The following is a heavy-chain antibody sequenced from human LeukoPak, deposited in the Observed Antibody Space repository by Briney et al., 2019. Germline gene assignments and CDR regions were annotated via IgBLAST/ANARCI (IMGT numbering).Heavy chain of an antibody. J-gene: IGHJ6*03. CDR3: ARTTEGGYTYGYFYYYYMDV. CDR1: GGSISSYY. CDR2: IYYSGST. Sequence: SETLSLTCTVSGGSISSYYWSWIRQPPGKGLEWIAYIYYSGSTTYNPSLKSRVTISVDTSKNQFSLKLTSVAAADTAVYYCARTTEGGYTYGYFYYYYMDVWGKGTTVTISS. V-gene: IGHV4-59*01. D-gene: IGHD5-18*01.